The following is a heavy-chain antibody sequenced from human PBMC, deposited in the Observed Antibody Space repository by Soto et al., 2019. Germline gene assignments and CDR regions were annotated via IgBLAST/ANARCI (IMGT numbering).Heavy chain of an antibody. CDR1: GFTFASPW. V-gene: IGHV3-74*01. CDR2: IKTDGYCA. Sequence: ESGGVLVQPGGSLRLSCVASGFTFASPWMHWVRQAPGEGLVWVSRIKTDGYCAAYADSVKGRFTISRDNTNNTVYLQMNSLRAEDTAVYFCVRESGVAADCWGQGTLVTVSS. CDR3: VRESGVAADC. D-gene: IGHD6-19*01. J-gene: IGHJ4*02.